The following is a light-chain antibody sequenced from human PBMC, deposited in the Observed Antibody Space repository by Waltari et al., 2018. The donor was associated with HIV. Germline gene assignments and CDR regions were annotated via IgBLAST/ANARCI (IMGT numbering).Light chain of an antibody. CDR2: DGT. Sequence: QSALTQPASVSGSLGQSITFSCTGTSSDIGGYDYVPWYQQHPGKAPKIIIFDGTNRPWWVSDRFSGSKSGNPASLTISGLQAEDEADYYCTSLTSSSAWLFGGGTKLTVL. CDR3: TSLTSSSAWL. V-gene: IGLV2-14*03. J-gene: IGLJ3*02. CDR1: SSDIGGYDY.